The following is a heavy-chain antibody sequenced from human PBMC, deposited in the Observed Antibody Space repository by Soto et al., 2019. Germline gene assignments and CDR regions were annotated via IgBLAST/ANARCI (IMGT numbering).Heavy chain of an antibody. J-gene: IGHJ4*02. CDR2: IYYSGST. CDR1: GGSISSYY. V-gene: IGHV4-59*01. CDR3: ARRWGEGRVDY. D-gene: IGHD3-10*01. Sequence: SETLSLTCTVSGGSISSYYWSWIRQPPGKGLEWIGYIYYSGSTNYNPSLKSRVTMSVDTSKNQFSLKLSSVTAADTAVYYCARRWGEGRVDYWGQGTLVTVSS.